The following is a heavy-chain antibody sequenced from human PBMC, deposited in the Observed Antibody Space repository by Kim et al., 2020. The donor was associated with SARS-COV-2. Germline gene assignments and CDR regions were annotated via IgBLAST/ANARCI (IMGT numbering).Heavy chain of an antibody. V-gene: IGHV1-69*13. CDR1: GGTFSSYA. Sequence: SVKVSCKASGGTFSSYAISWVRQAPGQGLEWMGGIIPIFGTANYAQKFQGRVTITADESTSTAYMELSSLRSEDTAVYYCAIVVVPAARRAFGPKYYYGMDVWGQGTTVTVSS. D-gene: IGHD2-2*01. J-gene: IGHJ6*02. CDR2: IIPIFGTA. CDR3: AIVVVPAARRAFGPKYYYGMDV.